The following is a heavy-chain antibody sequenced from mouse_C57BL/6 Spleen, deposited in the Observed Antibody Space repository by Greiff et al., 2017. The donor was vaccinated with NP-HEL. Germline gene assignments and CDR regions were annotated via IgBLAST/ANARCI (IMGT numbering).Heavy chain of an antibody. J-gene: IGHJ2*01. CDR1: GYTFTSYW. CDR2: IYPGSGST. D-gene: IGHD4-1*01. CDR3: ARGANWDGGYFDY. V-gene: IGHV1-55*01. Sequence: QVHVKQPGAELVKPGASVKMSCKASGYTFTSYWITWVKQRPGQGLEWIGDIYPGSGSTNYNEKFKSKATLTVDTSSSTAYMQLSSLTSEDSAVYYCARGANWDGGYFDYWGQGTTLTVSS.